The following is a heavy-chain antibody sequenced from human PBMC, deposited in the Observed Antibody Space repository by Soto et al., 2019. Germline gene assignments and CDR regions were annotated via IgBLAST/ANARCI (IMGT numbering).Heavy chain of an antibody. J-gene: IGHJ4*02. V-gene: IGHV3-23*01. CDR2: ISGSGGST. D-gene: IGHD2-15*01. Sequence: PWGSLRLSFAASGFTFISYAISLFRHPPLKWLEWVSAISGSGGSTYYADSVKGRFTISRDNSKNTLYLQMNSLRAEDTAVYYCAKVPGGYCSGGSCSLYFDYWGQGTLVTVSS. CDR1: GFTFISYA. CDR3: AKVPGGYCSGGSCSLYFDY.